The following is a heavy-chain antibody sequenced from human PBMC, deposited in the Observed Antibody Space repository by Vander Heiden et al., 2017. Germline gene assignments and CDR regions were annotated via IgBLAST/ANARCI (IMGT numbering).Heavy chain of an antibody. CDR1: GFTVSNNY. J-gene: IGHJ4*02. D-gene: IGHD3-10*01. CDR3: ARALSRGLFDY. Sequence: EVQLVESGGGLVQPGGSLRLSCAASGFTVSNNYMSWVRQAPGKGLEWVSVIYSGGSTYHADSVKGRFTISRDDSKNTLYLQMNSLRAEDTAVYYGARALSRGLFDYWGQGTLVTVSS. V-gene: IGHV3-53*01. CDR2: IYSGGST.